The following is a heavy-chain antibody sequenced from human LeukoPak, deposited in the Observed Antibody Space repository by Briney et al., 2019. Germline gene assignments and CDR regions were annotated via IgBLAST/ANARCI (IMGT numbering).Heavy chain of an antibody. Sequence: PGGSLRLSCAASGFTFSSYGMHWVRQAPGKGLEWVAVISYDGSNKYYADSVKGRFTISRDNSKNTLYLLMNSLRAEDTAVYYCAKALGGGGDCSDYWGQGTLVTVSS. CDR2: ISYDGSNK. CDR3: AKALGGGGDCSDY. CDR1: GFTFSSYG. J-gene: IGHJ4*02. V-gene: IGHV3-30*18. D-gene: IGHD2-21*02.